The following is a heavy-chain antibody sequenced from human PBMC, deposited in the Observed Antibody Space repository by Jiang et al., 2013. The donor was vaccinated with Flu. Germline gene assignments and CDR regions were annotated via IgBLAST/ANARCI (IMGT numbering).Heavy chain of an antibody. CDR2: VHYSGST. Sequence: VSGGSVSHDAYYWSWIRQPPGKGLEWIGYVHYSGSTNYNPSLKGRVTISVDTSKNQFSLKLSSVTAADTAVYYCATQIGYFDYWGQGNLVTVSS. J-gene: IGHJ4*02. CDR3: ATQIGYFDY. D-gene: IGHD2-21*01. V-gene: IGHV4-61*08. CDR1: GGSVSHDAYY.